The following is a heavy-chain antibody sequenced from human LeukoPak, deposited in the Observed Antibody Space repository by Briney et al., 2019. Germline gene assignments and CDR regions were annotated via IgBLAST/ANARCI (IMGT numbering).Heavy chain of an antibody. CDR3: AKDISAGYSYGYYFDY. J-gene: IGHJ4*02. D-gene: IGHD5-18*01. CDR2: ISWNSGSI. CDR1: GFTFDDYA. V-gene: IGHV3-9*01. Sequence: GRSLRLSCAASGFTFDDYAMHWVRQAPGKGLEWASGISWNSGSIGYADSVKGRFTISRDNAKNSLYLQMNSLRAEDTALYYCAKDISAGYSYGYYFDYWGQGTLVTVSS.